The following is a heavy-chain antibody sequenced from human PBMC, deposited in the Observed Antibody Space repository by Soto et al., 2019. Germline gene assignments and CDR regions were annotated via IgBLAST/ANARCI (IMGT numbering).Heavy chain of an antibody. Sequence: ASVKVSCKASGYTFTSYGISWVRQAPGQGLEWMGWISAYNGNTNYAQKLQGRVTMTTDTSTSTAYMELRSLRSDDTAVYYCARNSGPTGDDAFGIWGQGTMVTVSS. CDR2: ISAYNGNT. J-gene: IGHJ3*02. D-gene: IGHD6-19*01. CDR3: ARNSGPTGDDAFGI. V-gene: IGHV1-18*04. CDR1: GYTFTSYG.